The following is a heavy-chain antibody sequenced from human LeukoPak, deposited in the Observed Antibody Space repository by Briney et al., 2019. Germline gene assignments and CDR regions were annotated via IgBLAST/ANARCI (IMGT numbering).Heavy chain of an antibody. D-gene: IGHD6-19*01. CDR3: AKSFVAVAGYFDY. J-gene: IGHJ4*02. V-gene: IGHV3-23*01. CDR2: ISNSGGST. CDR1: GFTFITYA. Sequence: GGSLRLSCAASGFTFITYAMTWVRQAPGKGLEWVSSISNSGGSTYYADSVRGRFTISRDNSKNTLYLQMNSLRAEDTAVYYCAKSFVAVAGYFDYWGQGTLVTVSS.